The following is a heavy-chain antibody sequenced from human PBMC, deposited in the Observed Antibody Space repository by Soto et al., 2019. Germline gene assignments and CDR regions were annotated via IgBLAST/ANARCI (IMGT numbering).Heavy chain of an antibody. V-gene: IGHV4-59*01. CDR1: GGSINSYY. J-gene: IGHJ4*02. Sequence: PSETLSLTCTVSGGSINSYYWSWIRQPPGKGLEWIGYIYYSGRTNYNPSLKSRVTISVDTSKNQFSLKLSSVTAADTAVYYCASTGPYWGQGTLVTVSS. CDR2: IYYSGRT. CDR3: ASTGPY.